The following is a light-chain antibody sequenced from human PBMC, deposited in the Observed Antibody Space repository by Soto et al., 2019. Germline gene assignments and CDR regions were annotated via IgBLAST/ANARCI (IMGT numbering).Light chain of an antibody. CDR1: VLAKKY. CDR2: NDS. Sequence: SYELTQPSLVSVSPGQTARITCSGDVLAKKYARWFQQKPGQAPVLLIYNDSERASGIPERFSGSSSGTTVTLTISGAQVEDEAVYYCYSAAGINLVVFGGGTKLTVL. J-gene: IGLJ2*01. CDR3: YSAAGINLVV. V-gene: IGLV3-27*01.